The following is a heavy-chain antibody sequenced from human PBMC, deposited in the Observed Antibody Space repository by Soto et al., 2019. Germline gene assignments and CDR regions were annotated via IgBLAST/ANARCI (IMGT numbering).Heavy chain of an antibody. CDR3: ARLGIVIVPGWGTTNY. CDR1: GYSFTSYW. CDR2: IDPSDSYT. V-gene: IGHV5-10-1*01. Sequence: PGESLKISCKGSGYSFTSYWISWVRQMPGKGLEWMGRIDPSDSYTNYSPSFQGHVTISADKSINTAYLQWSSLKASDTAMYYCARLGIVIVPGWGTTNYWGQGTLVTVSS. D-gene: IGHD2-2*03. J-gene: IGHJ4*02.